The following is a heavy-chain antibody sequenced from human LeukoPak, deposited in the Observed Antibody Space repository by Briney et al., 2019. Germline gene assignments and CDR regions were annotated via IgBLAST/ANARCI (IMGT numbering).Heavy chain of an antibody. CDR1: GYTFTGYF. CDR3: ARIDSGYPYTDS. Sequence: ASVKVSCKASGYTFTGYFMHWVRQVPGQGLEWMGRLNPHSGGTDYAQKFQDRVTMTRDASISTAYMELSSLRSDDTSVYYCARIDSGYPYTDSWGQGTLVTVSS. D-gene: IGHD3-22*01. V-gene: IGHV1-2*06. J-gene: IGHJ4*02. CDR2: LNPHSGGT.